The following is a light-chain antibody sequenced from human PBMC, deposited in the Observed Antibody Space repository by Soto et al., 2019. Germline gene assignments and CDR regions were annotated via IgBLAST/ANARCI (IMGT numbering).Light chain of an antibody. CDR1: QTVSFY. J-gene: IGKJ3*01. CDR2: DAS. CDR3: QQRSNWPPFT. Sequence: EIVLTQSPATLSLSPGERATLSCRASQTVSFYLAWDQQKPGQAPRLLIYDASKRATGTPARFSGSGSGTDFTLTISRLEPEDFAVYYCQQRSNWPPFTFGPGTKVDIK. V-gene: IGKV3-11*01.